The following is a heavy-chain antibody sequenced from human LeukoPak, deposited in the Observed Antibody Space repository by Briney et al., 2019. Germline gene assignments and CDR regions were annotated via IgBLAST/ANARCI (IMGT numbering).Heavy chain of an antibody. Sequence: GGSLRLSCAASGFTFGAYTINWVRQAPGKGLEWVSCIFSRSESILYADSVKGRFTISRDNAKNSLYLQMDSLRVEDTAVYYCAKEMYYDFWSGYSPRRYYYGMDVWGQGTTVTVSS. CDR2: IFSRSESI. V-gene: IGHV3-21*01. CDR3: AKEMYYDFWSGYSPRRYYYGMDV. CDR1: GFTFGAYT. D-gene: IGHD3-3*01. J-gene: IGHJ6*02.